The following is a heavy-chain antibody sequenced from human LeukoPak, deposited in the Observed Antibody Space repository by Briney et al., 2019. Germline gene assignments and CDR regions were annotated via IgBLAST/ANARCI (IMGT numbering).Heavy chain of an antibody. CDR3: ARDSEYSSSFAFDI. J-gene: IGHJ3*02. CDR1: GFSFSNYE. Sequence: PGGSLRLSCAASGFSFSNYEMDWVRQAPGKGLEWISHISSSGSTMYTDSVKGRFTISRDNAKNSLYLQMNSLRAEDTAVYYCARDSEYSSSFAFDIWGQGTMVTVSS. CDR2: ISSSGSTM. V-gene: IGHV3-48*03. D-gene: IGHD6-13*01.